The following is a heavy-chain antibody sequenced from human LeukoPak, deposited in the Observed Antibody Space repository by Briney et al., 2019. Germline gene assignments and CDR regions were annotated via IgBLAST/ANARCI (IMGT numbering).Heavy chain of an antibody. CDR3: ARWHYGDYFYYFDY. J-gene: IGHJ4*02. CDR1: RYTFTGYY. Sequence: ASVKVSCKASRYTFTGYYMHWVRQAPGQGLEWMGWINPNSGGTNYAQKFQGRVTMTRDTSISTAYMELSRLRSDDTAVYYCARWHYGDYFYYFDYWGQGTLVTVSS. D-gene: IGHD4-17*01. CDR2: INPNSGGT. V-gene: IGHV1-2*02.